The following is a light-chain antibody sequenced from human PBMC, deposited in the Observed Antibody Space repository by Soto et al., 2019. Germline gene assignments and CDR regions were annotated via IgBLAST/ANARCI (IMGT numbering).Light chain of an antibody. Sequence: QSALTQPPSASGSPGQSVTISCTGTSSDVGGHNYVSWYQQHPGKVPKLIIYDVSKRSSGVPDRFSASKSGNTASLTVSGLQAEDEAEYYCSSYGGSTNFVIFGGGTKLTVL. CDR2: DVS. CDR3: SSYGGSTNFVI. CDR1: SSDVGGHNY. V-gene: IGLV2-8*01. J-gene: IGLJ2*01.